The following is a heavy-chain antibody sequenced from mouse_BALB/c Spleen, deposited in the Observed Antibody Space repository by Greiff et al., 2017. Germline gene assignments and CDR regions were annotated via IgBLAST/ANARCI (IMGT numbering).Heavy chain of an antibody. V-gene: IGHV1-15*01. CDR1: GYTFTDYE. J-gene: IGHJ3*01. D-gene: IGHD2-1*01. CDR3: TVYDGNYVFAY. CDR2: IDPETGGT. Sequence: QVQLQQSGAELVRPGASVTLSCKASGYTFTDYEMHWVKQTPVHGLEWIGAIDPETGGTAYNQKFKGKATLTADKSSSTAYMELRSLTSEDSAVYYCTVYDGNYVFAYWGQGTLVTVSA.